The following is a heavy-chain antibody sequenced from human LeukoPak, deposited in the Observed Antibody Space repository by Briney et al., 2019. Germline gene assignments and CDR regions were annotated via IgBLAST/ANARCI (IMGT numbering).Heavy chain of an antibody. D-gene: IGHD3-10*01. CDR2: IYYSGST. Sequence: SETLSLTCTVSGGSISSSSYYWGWIRQPPGKGLEWTGSIYYSGSTYYNPSLKSRVTMSVDTSKNQFSLKLSSVTAADTAVYYCARENMVRGVPPTYYWGQGTLVTVSS. CDR3: ARENMVRGVPPTYY. V-gene: IGHV4-39*07. J-gene: IGHJ4*02. CDR1: GGSISSSSYY.